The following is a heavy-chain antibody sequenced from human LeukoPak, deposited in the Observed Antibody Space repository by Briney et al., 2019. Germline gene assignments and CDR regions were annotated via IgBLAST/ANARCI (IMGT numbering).Heavy chain of an antibody. V-gene: IGHV1-18*01. J-gene: IGHJ4*02. D-gene: IGHD3-16*01. CDR1: GYTFTSYG. CDR2: ISTYNGDT. Sequence: ASVNVSCEASGYTFTSYGINWVQQAPGQGLEWMGWISTYNGDTNYAQNLQGRVTMTTDTSTSTAYMELRSLRSDDTAVYYCGREGLGELSLDYWGQGTLVTVSS. CDR3: GREGLGELSLDY.